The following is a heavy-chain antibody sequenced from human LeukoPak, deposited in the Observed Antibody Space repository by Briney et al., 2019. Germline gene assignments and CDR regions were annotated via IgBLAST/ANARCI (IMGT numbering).Heavy chain of an antibody. CDR3: AKSKRQYGSGSYLSYYYYGMDV. D-gene: IGHD3-10*01. CDR2: ISGSGGST. Sequence: PGGSLRLSCAASGFTFSSYAMSWVRQAPGKGLEWVSAISGSGGSTYYADSVKGRFTISRDNSKNTLYLQTNSLRAEDTAVYYCAKSKRQYGSGSYLSYYYYGMDVWGQGTTVTVSS. J-gene: IGHJ6*02. V-gene: IGHV3-23*01. CDR1: GFTFSSYA.